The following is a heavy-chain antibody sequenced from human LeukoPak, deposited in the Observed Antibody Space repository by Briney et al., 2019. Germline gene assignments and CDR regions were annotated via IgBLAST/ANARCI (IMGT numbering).Heavy chain of an antibody. D-gene: IGHD2-2*01. V-gene: IGHV3-30*03. CDR1: GFTFSNYG. J-gene: IGHJ4*02. Sequence: PGGSLRLSCAASGFTFSNYGMHWVRQAPGKGLEWVAFISHDGSYKYYADSVKGRFTISRDNSKNTLFLQMGSLRADDMAVYYCARWGSTSCYDYWGQGTLVTVSS. CDR2: ISHDGSYK. CDR3: ARWGSTSCYDY.